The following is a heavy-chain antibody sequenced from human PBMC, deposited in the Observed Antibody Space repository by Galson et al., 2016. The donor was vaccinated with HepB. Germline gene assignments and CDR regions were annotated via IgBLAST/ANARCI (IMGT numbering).Heavy chain of an antibody. CDR1: GFIFNAYA. J-gene: IGHJ5*02. CDR3: VRDQGWYNH. Sequence: SLRLSCAASGFIFNAYAIHWVRQAPGKGLEFVSAISGNGGTTHYPDSVKGRFTISRDNSKNTLYLQMGSLRADDTAVYYCVRDQGWYNHWGQGTLATVSS. CDR2: ISGNGGTT. D-gene: IGHD6-19*01. V-gene: IGHV3-64D*06.